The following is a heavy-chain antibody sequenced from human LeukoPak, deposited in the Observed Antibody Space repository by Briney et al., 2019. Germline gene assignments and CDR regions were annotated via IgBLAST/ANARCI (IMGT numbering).Heavy chain of an antibody. Sequence: GESLKTSCKGSGYSFTSYWIGWVRQMPGKGLEWMGIIYPGDSDTRYSPSFQGQVTISADKSISTAYLQWSSLKASDTAMYYCARLPGYCSSTSCYNYYYYGMDVWGQGTTVTVSS. CDR1: GYSFTSYW. CDR3: ARLPGYCSSTSCYNYYYYGMDV. CDR2: IYPGDSDT. J-gene: IGHJ6*02. V-gene: IGHV5-51*01. D-gene: IGHD2-2*02.